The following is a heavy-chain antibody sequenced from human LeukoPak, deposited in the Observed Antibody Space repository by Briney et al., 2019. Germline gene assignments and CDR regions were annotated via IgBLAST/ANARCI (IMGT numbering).Heavy chain of an antibody. J-gene: IGHJ4*02. Sequence: SETLSLTCEVSGGSISSSSYYWGWIRQPPGKGLEWIGSISYSGSTYYNPSLKSRVTISVDTSKNQFSLKLSSVTAADTAVYYCARDGGLTHDFDYWGQGTLVTVSS. V-gene: IGHV4-39*02. D-gene: IGHD2-15*01. CDR3: ARDGGLTHDFDY. CDR2: ISYSGST. CDR1: GGSISSSSYY.